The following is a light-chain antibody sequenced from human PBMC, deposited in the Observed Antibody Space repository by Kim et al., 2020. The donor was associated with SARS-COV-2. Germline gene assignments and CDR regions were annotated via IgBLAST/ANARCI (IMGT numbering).Light chain of an antibody. Sequence: SYELTQPPSVSVSPGQTARITCSGDALPKKYAYWYQQKSGQAPVLVIYEDSKRPSGIPERFSGSSSGTMATLTISGAQVEDEAYYYCYSTDSSGNHRVFGGGTQLTVL. CDR2: EDS. CDR1: ALPKKY. V-gene: IGLV3-10*01. J-gene: IGLJ3*02. CDR3: YSTDSSGNHRV.